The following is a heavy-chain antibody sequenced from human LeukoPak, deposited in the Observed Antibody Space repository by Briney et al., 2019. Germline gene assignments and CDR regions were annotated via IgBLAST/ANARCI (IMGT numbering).Heavy chain of an antibody. Sequence: SETLSLTCTVSGGSISSYYWSWIRQPPGKGLEWIGYIYYSGSTNYNPSLKSRVTISVDTSKNQFSLKLSSVAAADTAVYYCARLYFDWPDWYFDPWGRGTLVTVSS. D-gene: IGHD3-9*01. V-gene: IGHV4-59*01. J-gene: IGHJ2*01. CDR1: GGSISSYY. CDR3: ARLYFDWPDWYFDP. CDR2: IYYSGST.